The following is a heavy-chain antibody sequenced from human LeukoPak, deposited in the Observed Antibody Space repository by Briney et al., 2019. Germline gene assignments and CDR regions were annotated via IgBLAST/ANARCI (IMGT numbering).Heavy chain of an antibody. J-gene: IGHJ3*02. V-gene: IGHV3-33*01. Sequence: GGSLRLSCTASGFTFGDYAMSWFRQAPGKGLEWVAVIWYDGSNKYYANSVKGRFTISRDNSKNTLYLQMNSLRAEDTAVYYCASASGYSSSWEGSDAFDIWGQGTMVTVSS. D-gene: IGHD6-13*01. CDR1: GFTFGDYA. CDR2: IWYDGSNK. CDR3: ASASGYSSSWEGSDAFDI.